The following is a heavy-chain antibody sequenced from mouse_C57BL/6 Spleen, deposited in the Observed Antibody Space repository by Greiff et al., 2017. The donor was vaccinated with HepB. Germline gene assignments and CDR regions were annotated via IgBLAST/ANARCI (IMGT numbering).Heavy chain of an antibody. CDR2: ILPGSGST. V-gene: IGHV1-9*01. J-gene: IGHJ4*01. Sequence: QVQLQQSGAELMKPGASVKLSCKATGYTFTGYWIEWVKQRPGHGLEWIGEILPGSGSTNYNEKFKGKATFTADTSSNTAYMQLSSLTTEDSAIYYFARSLYYGSRGGYAMHYWGQGTSATVSS. CDR1: GYTFTGYW. CDR3: ARSLYYGSRGGYAMHY. D-gene: IGHD1-1*01.